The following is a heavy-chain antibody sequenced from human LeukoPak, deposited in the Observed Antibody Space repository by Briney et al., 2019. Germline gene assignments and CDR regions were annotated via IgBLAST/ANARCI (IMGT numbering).Heavy chain of an antibody. D-gene: IGHD3-10*01. Sequence: PGGSLRLSCAASGFTFSDHYMDWVRQAPGKGLEWVGRIRNKAKSYTTEYAASVKGRFTISRDDSKNSLYLQMNSLKTEDTAVYYCARRGVVSTMVRGVTKGAFDIWGQGTMVTVSS. CDR1: GFTFSDHY. CDR2: IRNKAKSYTT. J-gene: IGHJ3*02. V-gene: IGHV3-72*01. CDR3: ARRGVVSTMVRGVTKGAFDI.